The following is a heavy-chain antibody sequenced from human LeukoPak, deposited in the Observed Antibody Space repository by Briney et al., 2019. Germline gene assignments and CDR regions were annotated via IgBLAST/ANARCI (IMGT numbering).Heavy chain of an antibody. J-gene: IGHJ4*02. CDR3: ARGGPIRPFDY. Sequence: PGGSLRLSCAASGFSVSSDYMSWVRQAPGKGLEWVSVIYSGGSTYYADSVKGRFTISRDNSKNMLYLQMNSLRAEDTAVYFCARGGPIRPFDYWGRGTLVTVSS. V-gene: IGHV3-53*01. CDR1: GFSVSSDY. D-gene: IGHD1-26*01. CDR2: IYSGGST.